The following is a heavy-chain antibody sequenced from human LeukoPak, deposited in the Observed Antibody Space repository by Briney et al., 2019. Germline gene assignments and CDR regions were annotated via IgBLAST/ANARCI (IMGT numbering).Heavy chain of an antibody. Sequence: ASVKVSCKASGYTFTNYYIHWVRQAPGQGLEWMGIINPSGGSTTYAQKFQGRVTMTRDTSTTTVYMELSSLRSQDTAAYYCARHKEVGDYYYFDYWGQGTLVTVSS. CDR1: GYTFTNYY. CDR3: ARHKEVGDYYYFDY. CDR2: INPSGGST. J-gene: IGHJ4*02. D-gene: IGHD2/OR15-2a*01. V-gene: IGHV1-46*01.